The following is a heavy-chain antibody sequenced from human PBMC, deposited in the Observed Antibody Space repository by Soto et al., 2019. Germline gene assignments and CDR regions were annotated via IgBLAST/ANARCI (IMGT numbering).Heavy chain of an antibody. CDR2: IYYSGRT. CDR3: AGQRTTVVTQAYFDH. J-gene: IGHJ4*02. CDR1: GESISSSSYY. V-gene: IGHV4-39*01. Sequence: SETLSLTCIVSGESISSSSYYWGWIRQPPGKGLEWIGSIYYSGRTYYNPSFKSRVTISIDTSKNQFSLKLSSVTATDTAVYYCAGQRTTVVTQAYFDHWGQGALVTVSS. D-gene: IGHD2-21*02.